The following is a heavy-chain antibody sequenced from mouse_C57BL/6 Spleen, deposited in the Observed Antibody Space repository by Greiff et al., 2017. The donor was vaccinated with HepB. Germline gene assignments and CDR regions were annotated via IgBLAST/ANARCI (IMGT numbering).Heavy chain of an antibody. CDR1: GFTFSSYA. CDR2: ISSGGDYI. J-gene: IGHJ4*01. CDR3: TRGNWEGYYAMDY. Sequence: DVMLVESGEGLVKPGGSLKLSCAASGFTFSSYAMSWVRQTPEKRLEWVAYISSGGDYIYYADTVKGRFTISRDNARNTLYLQMSSLKSEDTAMYYCTRGNWEGYYAMDYWGQGTSVTVSS. D-gene: IGHD4-1*01. V-gene: IGHV5-9-1*02.